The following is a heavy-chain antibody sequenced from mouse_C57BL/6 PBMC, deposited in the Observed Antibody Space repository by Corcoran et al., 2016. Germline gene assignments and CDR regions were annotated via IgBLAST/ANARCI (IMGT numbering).Heavy chain of an antibody. V-gene: IGHV14-3*01. D-gene: IGHD1-1*01. Sequence: EDQLQHSVAELVRPGASVKLSCTSSGFNIKNTYIHWVKQRTEQGLEWIGRIDPANGNTKYAPKFQGKATLTADTSSNTGYLQLSSLTSEDTAIYYCASSLTTVSSMDYWGQGTSVTVSS. CDR3: ASSLTTVSSMDY. CDR2: IDPANGNT. J-gene: IGHJ4*01. CDR1: GFNIKNTY.